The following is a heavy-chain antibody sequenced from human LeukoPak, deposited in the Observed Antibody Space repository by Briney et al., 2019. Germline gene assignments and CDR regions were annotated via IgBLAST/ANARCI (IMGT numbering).Heavy chain of an antibody. V-gene: IGHV3-53*01. CDR2: IYSGGST. D-gene: IGHD1-26*01. CDR3: AKGLAAGEGAQRPY. CDR1: GFTVSSNY. Sequence: GGSLRLSCAASGFTVSSNYMSWVRQAPGKGLEWVSVIYSGGSTYYADSVKGRFTISRDNSKNTLYLQMNSLRAEDTAVYYCAKGLAAGEGAQRPYWGQGTLVTVSS. J-gene: IGHJ4*02.